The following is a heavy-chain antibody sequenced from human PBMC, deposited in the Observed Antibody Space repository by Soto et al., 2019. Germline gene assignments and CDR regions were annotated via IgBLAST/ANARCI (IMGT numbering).Heavy chain of an antibody. Sequence: QVQLVQSGTEVKKPGSSVAVSCQASAGTFNNHSLSWVRQAPGQGLEWMGRSIPILGRANYSQKFQGRLTLTVDKSTSPADMELSRLTSEDTAVYYCVIDLGYFDFWGQGTLVTVSS. CDR1: AGTFNNHS. CDR3: VIDLGYFDF. V-gene: IGHV1-69*02. CDR2: SIPILGRA. J-gene: IGHJ4*02. D-gene: IGHD2-15*01.